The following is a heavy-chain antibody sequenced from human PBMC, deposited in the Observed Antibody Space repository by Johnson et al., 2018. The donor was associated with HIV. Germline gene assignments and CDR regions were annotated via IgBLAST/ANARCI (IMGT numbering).Heavy chain of an antibody. CDR3: ESSTVRMTDDALES. V-gene: IGHV3-66*01. CDR2: IYSGGST. CDR1: GFTVSSNY. D-gene: IGHD4-11*01. Sequence: VQLVESGGGVVQPGGSLRLSCAASGFTVSSNYMSWVRQAPGKGLEWVSVIYSGGSTYYADSVKGRFTISRDNAKNSMYLQMNTLNAEDTAVYYCESSTVRMTDDALESGGQGTVVTGSP. J-gene: IGHJ3*02.